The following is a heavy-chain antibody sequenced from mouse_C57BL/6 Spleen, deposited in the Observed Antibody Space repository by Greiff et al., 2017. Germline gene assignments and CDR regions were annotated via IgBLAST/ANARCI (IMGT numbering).Heavy chain of an antibody. CDR3: ARGDSNSYYYAMDY. J-gene: IGHJ4*01. Sequence: QVQLQQSGAELVKPGASVKMSCKASGYTFTTYPIEWMKQNHGKSLEWIGNFNPKNDDTKYNEKFKGKATLTVEKSSSTVYLELGLLTSDDSAVYYCARGDSNSYYYAMDYWGQGTSVTVSS. D-gene: IGHD2-5*01. V-gene: IGHV1-47*01. CDR1: GYTFTTYP. CDR2: FNPKNDDT.